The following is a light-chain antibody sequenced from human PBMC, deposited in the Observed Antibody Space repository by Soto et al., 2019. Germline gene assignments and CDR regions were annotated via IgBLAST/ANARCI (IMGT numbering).Light chain of an antibody. V-gene: IGKV3-20*01. CDR2: GTS. CDR3: QQYVSSSLT. J-gene: IGKJ4*01. CDR1: QSVNSRY. Sequence: EIVLTQSSGTLSLSPGERATLSCRASQSVNSRYLAWYQQKPGQAPNLLIYGTSSRASGIPDRFSGSGSGTDFTLTISRLEPEDFAVYYCQQYVSSSLTFGGGTKVDIK.